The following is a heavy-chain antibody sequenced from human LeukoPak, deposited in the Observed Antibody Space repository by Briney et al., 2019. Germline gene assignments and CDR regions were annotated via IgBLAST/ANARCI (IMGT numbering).Heavy chain of an antibody. CDR2: IYYNGST. Sequence: PSETLSLTCTVSGGSISSGDYYWSWIRQPPGKGLEWIGYIYYNGSTYYNPSLKSRVTISVDTSKNQFSLKLSSVTAADTAVYYCARVIRMAVAGHFFDYWGQGTLVTVSS. D-gene: IGHD6-19*01. CDR3: ARVIRMAVAGHFFDY. V-gene: IGHV4-30-4*01. J-gene: IGHJ4*02. CDR1: GGSISSGDYY.